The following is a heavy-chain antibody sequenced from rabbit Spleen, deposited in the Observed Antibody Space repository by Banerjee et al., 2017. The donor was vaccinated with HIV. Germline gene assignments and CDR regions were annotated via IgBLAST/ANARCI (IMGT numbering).Heavy chain of an antibody. J-gene: IGHJ4*01. CDR3: ATGYSDIYFNL. V-gene: IGHV1S45*01. CDR1: GFDLSSYW. CDR2: IYTGSGNT. Sequence: QEQLEESGGGLVKPEGSLTLTCKASGFDLSSYWMCWVRQAPGKGLEWIGCIYTGSGNTYYASWAKGRFTISKTSSTTVTLQMTSLAVADTATYFCATGYSDIYFNLWGPGTLVTVS. D-gene: IGHD1-1*01.